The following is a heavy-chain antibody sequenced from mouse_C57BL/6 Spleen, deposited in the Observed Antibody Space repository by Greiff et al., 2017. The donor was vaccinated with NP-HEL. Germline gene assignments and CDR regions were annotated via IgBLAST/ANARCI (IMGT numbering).Heavy chain of an antibody. J-gene: IGHJ4*01. Sequence: QVQLQQPGAELVMPGASVKLSCKASGYTFTSYWMHWVKQRPGQGLEWIGEIDPSDSYTNYNQTFKGKSTLTVDKSSSTAYMQLSSLTSEDSAVYYCARKDYYGSSWGAMDYWGQGTSVTVSS. D-gene: IGHD1-1*01. CDR2: IDPSDSYT. V-gene: IGHV1-69*01. CDR3: ARKDYYGSSWGAMDY. CDR1: GYTFTSYW.